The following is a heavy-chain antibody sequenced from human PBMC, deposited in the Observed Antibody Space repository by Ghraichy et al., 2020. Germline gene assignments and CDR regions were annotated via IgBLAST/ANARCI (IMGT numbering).Heavy chain of an antibody. Sequence: SETLSLTCTVSGGSIISSSYYWGWIRQPPGKGLEWIGSIYYSGSTYYNPSLKSRVTISVDTSKNQFSLKLSSVTAADTAVYYCARVSPGVTAWGQGTLVTVSS. CDR1: GGSIISSSYY. CDR2: IYYSGST. J-gene: IGHJ5*02. D-gene: IGHD2-21*02. V-gene: IGHV4-39*07. CDR3: ARVSPGVTA.